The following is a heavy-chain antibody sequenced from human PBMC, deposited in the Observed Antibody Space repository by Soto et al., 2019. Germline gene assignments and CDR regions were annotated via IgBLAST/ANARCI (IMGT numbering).Heavy chain of an antibody. J-gene: IGHJ4*02. CDR2: IYWDGDE. CDR1: RFSLATSGVG. D-gene: IGHD2-21*02. Sequence: QITLKESGPTLVKHTQTLTLTCTFSRFSLATSGVGVGWIRQPPGKALEWLALIYWDGDERYSPSLKSRLTITKDTSKNQVVLTMTNMDPVDTATYYCVRRVTAFDYWGQGILVTVSS. V-gene: IGHV2-5*02. CDR3: VRRVTAFDY.